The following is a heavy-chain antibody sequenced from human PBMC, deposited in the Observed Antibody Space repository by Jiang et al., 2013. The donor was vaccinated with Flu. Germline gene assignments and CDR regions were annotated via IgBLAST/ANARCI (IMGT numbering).Heavy chain of an antibody. J-gene: IGHJ3*02. CDR1: GGSVSSHY. D-gene: IGHD3-9*01. V-gene: IGHV4-59*02. Sequence: GLVKPSETLSLTCTLSGGSVSSHYWSWIRQPPGKGLEWIGYIYHSGSTTYNPSLKSRVTISVDTSKNQISLKLSSVTAADTAVYYCARVGVDILTGYYPADAFDIWGQGTMVTVSS. CDR2: IYHSGST. CDR3: ARVGVDILTGYYPADAFDI.